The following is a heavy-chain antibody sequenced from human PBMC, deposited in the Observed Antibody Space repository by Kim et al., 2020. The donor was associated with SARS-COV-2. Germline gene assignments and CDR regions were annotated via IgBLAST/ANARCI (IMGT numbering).Heavy chain of an antibody. CDR2: IYYAGDT. V-gene: IGHV4-39*07. Sequence: SETLSLTCAVSGGSVSDPTYYWGWIRQPPGKGLEWIGSIYYAGDTFYNQSLKSRVTISVDMSKNQFSLNLISVTAAYTAVYYSARVKGMYCGGDCYFAFEIWGQGTMATVSS. CDR1: GGSVSDPTYY. J-gene: IGHJ3*02. D-gene: IGHD2-21*02. CDR3: ARVKGMYCGGDCYFAFEI.